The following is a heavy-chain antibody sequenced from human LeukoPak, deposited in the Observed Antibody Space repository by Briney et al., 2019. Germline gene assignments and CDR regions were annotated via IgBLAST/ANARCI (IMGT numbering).Heavy chain of an antibody. D-gene: IGHD3-10*01. V-gene: IGHV1-18*01. CDR2: ISAYNGNT. Sequence: ASVKVSCKTSGYTYTNYGVSWVPQAPGQGLEWMGWISAYNGNTNYAQKLQGRVTMTTDTSTSTAYMELRSLRSDDTAVYYCARQVDSTMALPDYWGQGTLVTVSS. CDR3: ARQVDSTMALPDY. J-gene: IGHJ4*02. CDR1: GYTYTNYG.